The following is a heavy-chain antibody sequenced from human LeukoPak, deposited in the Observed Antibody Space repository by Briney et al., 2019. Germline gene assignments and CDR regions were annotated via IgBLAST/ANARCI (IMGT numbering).Heavy chain of an antibody. CDR3: ARVTSAAYFDY. D-gene: IGHD6-25*01. Sequence: HPGRSLRLSCAASGFTFSSYAMHWVRQAPGKGLEWVAVISYDGSNKYYADSVKGRFTISRDNSKNTLYLQMNSLRAEDTAVYYCARVTSAAYFDYWDQGTLVTVSS. J-gene: IGHJ4*02. CDR2: ISYDGSNK. CDR1: GFTFSSYA. V-gene: IGHV3-30-3*01.